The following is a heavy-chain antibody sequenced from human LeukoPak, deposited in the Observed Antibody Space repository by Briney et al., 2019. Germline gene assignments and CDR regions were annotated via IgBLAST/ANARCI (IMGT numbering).Heavy chain of an antibody. J-gene: IGHJ4*02. CDR2: INHSGST. Sequence: KPSETLSLTCAVYGGSFSGYYWSWIRQPPGKGLEWIGEINHSGSTNYNPSLKSRVTISVDTSKNQFSLKLSSVTAADTAVYYCARDRGDSSGYYHFDYWGQGTLVTVSS. D-gene: IGHD3-22*01. CDR3: ARDRGDSSGYYHFDY. CDR1: GGSFSGYY. V-gene: IGHV4-34*09.